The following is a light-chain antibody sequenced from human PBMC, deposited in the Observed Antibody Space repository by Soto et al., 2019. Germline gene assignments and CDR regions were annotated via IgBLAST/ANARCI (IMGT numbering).Light chain of an antibody. J-gene: IGLJ2*01. Sequence: QSVLTQPPSVSGAPGQRVPISCTGSSSNSGAGYDVHWYQQLPGTAPKLLIYGNSNRPSGVPDRFSGSKSGTSASLAITGLHAEDEADYYCQSYDSSLSGVVFGGGTKLTVL. CDR2: GNS. CDR3: QSYDSSLSGVV. CDR1: SSNSGAGYD. V-gene: IGLV1-40*01.